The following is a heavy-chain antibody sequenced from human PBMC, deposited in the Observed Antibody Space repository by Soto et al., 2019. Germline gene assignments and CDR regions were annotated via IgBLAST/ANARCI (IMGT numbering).Heavy chain of an antibody. CDR3: AKATTNGGWFNPFDS. D-gene: IGHD6-19*01. CDR1: GFSFVNYA. CDR2: LSGSGTST. V-gene: IGHV3-23*01. J-gene: IGHJ4*02. Sequence: PGGSLRLSCAASGFSFVNYAMNWVRQAPGKGLEWVSGLSGSGTSTYYADSVKGRFTISRDNSRDTLFLQMNSLTADDTAVYYCAKATTNGGWFNPFDSWGRGALVTVSS.